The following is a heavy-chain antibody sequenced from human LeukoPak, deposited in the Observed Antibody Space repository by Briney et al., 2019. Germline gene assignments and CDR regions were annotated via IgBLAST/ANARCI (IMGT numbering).Heavy chain of an antibody. D-gene: IGHD6-19*01. J-gene: IGHJ3*02. CDR1: GFTFSSYA. V-gene: IGHV3-23*01. Sequence: GGSLRLSCAASGFTFSSYAMSWVRQAPGKGPEWVSAISGSGYDTYYADSVKGRFTISRDNSRNTLYLQMSGLRAEDTALYHCAKSRSVADAFDIWGHGTVVTVSS. CDR2: ISGSGYDT. CDR3: AKSRSVADAFDI.